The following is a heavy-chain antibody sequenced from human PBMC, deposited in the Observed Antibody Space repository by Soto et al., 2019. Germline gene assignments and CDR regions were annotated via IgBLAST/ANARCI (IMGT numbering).Heavy chain of an antibody. Sequence: GGSLRLSCAASGYTFDDYAMHWVRQAPGKGLGWVSGISWNSGSIGYADSVKGRFTISRDNAKNSLYLQMNSLRAEDTALYYCAKDSGFYDSSGYYGGSRGMDVWGQGTTVTVSS. J-gene: IGHJ6*02. CDR2: ISWNSGSI. V-gene: IGHV3-9*01. D-gene: IGHD3-22*01. CDR3: AKDSGFYDSSGYYGGSRGMDV. CDR1: GYTFDDYA.